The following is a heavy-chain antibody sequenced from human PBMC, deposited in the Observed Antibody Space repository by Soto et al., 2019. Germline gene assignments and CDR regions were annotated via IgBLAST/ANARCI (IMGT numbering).Heavy chain of an antibody. V-gene: IGHV3-74*01. CDR1: GFTFSSYW. CDR2: INSDGSRT. Sequence: GVLRLSCAASGFTFSSYWMHWVRQAPGKGLVWVSRINSDGSRTSYADSAKGRFTISRDNAKNTVYLQMNSLRAEDTAVYYCARGDGDYYDGNGYLGRHWGQGTLVTVSS. J-gene: IGHJ4*02. D-gene: IGHD3-22*01. CDR3: ARGDGDYYDGNGYLGRH.